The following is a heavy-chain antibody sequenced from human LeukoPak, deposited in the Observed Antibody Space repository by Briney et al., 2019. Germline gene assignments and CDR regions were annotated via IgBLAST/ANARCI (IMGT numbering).Heavy chain of an antibody. CDR1: GGSFSGYY. J-gene: IGHJ4*02. CDR2: INHSGST. Sequence: SETLSLTCAVHGGSFSGYYWSWIRQPPGKGLEWIGEINHSGSTNYNPSLKSRVTISVDTSKNQFSLKLSSVTAADTAVYYCATYSNYDFDYWGQGTLVTVSS. V-gene: IGHV4-34*01. D-gene: IGHD4-11*01. CDR3: ATYSNYDFDY.